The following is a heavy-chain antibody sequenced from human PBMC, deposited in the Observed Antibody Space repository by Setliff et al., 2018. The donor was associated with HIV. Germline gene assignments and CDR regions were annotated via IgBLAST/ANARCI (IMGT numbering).Heavy chain of an antibody. V-gene: IGHV3-30*02. CDR2: IRNDGTNK. CDR1: GFTFTNSG. Sequence: GGSLRLSCTASGFTFTNSGMLWTRQAPGKGLEWVAFIRNDGTNKYYADSVKGRFTISRDNSNNTLFLQLNTLGPEDTAVYYCASARIPTGGTSTSLDFWGRGALVTVS. J-gene: IGHJ4*02. CDR3: ASARIPTGGTSTSLDF. D-gene: IGHD1-1*01.